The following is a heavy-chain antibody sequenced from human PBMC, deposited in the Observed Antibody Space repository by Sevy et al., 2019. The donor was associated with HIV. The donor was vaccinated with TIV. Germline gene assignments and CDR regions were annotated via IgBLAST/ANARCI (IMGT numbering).Heavy chain of an antibody. CDR2: IWFDGSTT. CDR3: ARDLEFYDHGDYGPAFMPDF. J-gene: IGHJ4*01. V-gene: IGHV3-33*01. D-gene: IGHD4-17*01. CDR1: GFTFSSFG. Sequence: GGSLRLSCAASGFTFSSFGMHWVRQAPGKGLEWLAVIWFDGSTTYYAGSVRGRFTISRDIAKNTLHLQMNSLRAEDTAVYYYARDLEFYDHGDYGPAFMPDFWGHGTLVTVSS.